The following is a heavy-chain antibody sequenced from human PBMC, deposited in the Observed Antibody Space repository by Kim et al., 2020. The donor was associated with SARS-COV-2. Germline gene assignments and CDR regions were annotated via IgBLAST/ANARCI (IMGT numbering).Heavy chain of an antibody. CDR3: ARARSERASWYIDV. V-gene: IGHV4-59*01. J-gene: IGHJ6*03. CDR1: GGSFTSYY. D-gene: IGHD3-3*01. CDR2: LYYSGST. Sequence: SETLSLTCTVSGGSFTSYYWSWVRQPPGKGLEWIGYLYYSGSTNYNPSLKSRVTISVDTSKNQFSLKLNSVTAADTAVYYCARARSERASWYIDVWGKGT.